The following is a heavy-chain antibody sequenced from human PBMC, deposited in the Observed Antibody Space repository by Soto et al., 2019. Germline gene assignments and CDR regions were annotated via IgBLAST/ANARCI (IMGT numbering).Heavy chain of an antibody. CDR3: ARTNLGYCSSTSCGYYFDY. D-gene: IGHD2-2*01. J-gene: IGHJ4*02. Sequence: PGESLKISCKGSGYSFTSYWIGWVRQMPGKGLEWMGIIYPGDSDTRYSPSFQGQVTISADKSISTAYLQWSSLKASDTAMYYCARTNLGYCSSTSCGYYFDYWGQGTLVTVS. CDR1: GYSFTSYW. V-gene: IGHV5-51*01. CDR2: IYPGDSDT.